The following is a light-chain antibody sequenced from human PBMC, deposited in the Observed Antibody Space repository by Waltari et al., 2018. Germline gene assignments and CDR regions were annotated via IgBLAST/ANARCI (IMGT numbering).Light chain of an antibody. Sequence: EIMLTQSPGTLSLSPGERATLSCRASQSISRPLAWYQQKPGQAARLLIYDASTRATGIPDRFSGSGSGTDFSLTISRLEPEDSAVYYCQQYVSLPATFGQGTKVEIK. CDR2: DAS. CDR3: QQYVSLPAT. V-gene: IGKV3-20*01. J-gene: IGKJ1*01. CDR1: QSISRP.